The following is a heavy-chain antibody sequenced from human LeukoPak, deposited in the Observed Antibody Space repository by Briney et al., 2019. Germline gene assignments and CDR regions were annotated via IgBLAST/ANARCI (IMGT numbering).Heavy chain of an antibody. V-gene: IGHV1-2*02. Sequence: ASVKVSCKASGYTFTNYYIHWVRQAPGQGLEWMGWINPNSGGTNYAQKFQGRGTMTRATSISTAYMEVSRLRSEDTAVYYCARERETTAFDFWGQGTLVTGSS. CDR1: GYTFTNYY. D-gene: IGHD1-1*01. CDR3: ARERETTAFDF. CDR2: INPNSGGT. J-gene: IGHJ4*02.